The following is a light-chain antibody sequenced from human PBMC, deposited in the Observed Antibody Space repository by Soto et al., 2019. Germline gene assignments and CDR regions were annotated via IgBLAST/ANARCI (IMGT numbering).Light chain of an antibody. CDR1: QSVLYSSNNKNY. CDR2: WAS. V-gene: IGKV4-1*01. CDR3: QQYYSTPRT. J-gene: IGKJ1*01. Sequence: DIVMTQSPDSLAVSLGERATINCKSSQSVLYSSNNKNYLAWYQQKPGQPPKLLIYWASTRESGVPDRFSGSGSRTDFTRTISSLQAEDVAVYYCQQYYSTPRTFGQGTKVEIK.